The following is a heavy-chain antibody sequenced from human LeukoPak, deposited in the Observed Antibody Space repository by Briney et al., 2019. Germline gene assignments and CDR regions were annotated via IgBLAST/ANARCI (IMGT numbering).Heavy chain of an antibody. V-gene: IGHV4-59*01. J-gene: IGHJ4*02. CDR2: IYYSGST. D-gene: IGHD3-22*01. CDR3: ARGSQYYDSSGYYYDFDY. Sequence: SETLSLTCTVSGGSISSYYWSWIRQPPGKGLEWIGYIYYSGSTNYNPSFKSRVTISVDTSKNQFSLKLSSVTAADTAVYYCARGSQYYDSSGYYYDFDYWGQGTLVTVSS. CDR1: GGSISSYY.